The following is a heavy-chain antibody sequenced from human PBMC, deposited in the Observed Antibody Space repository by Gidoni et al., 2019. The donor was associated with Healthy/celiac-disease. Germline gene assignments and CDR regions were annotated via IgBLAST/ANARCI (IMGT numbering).Heavy chain of an antibody. V-gene: IGHV3-53*01. D-gene: IGHD3-3*01. J-gene: IGHJ6*02. Sequence: EVQRVESGGGLMQPGGSLRLACAASGLTVSSNYMSWVRQAPGKGLEWVSVIYSGGSTYYADSVQVRFTISRDNSKNTLYLQINSLRAEDTAVYYCAREGTIFGVVRDYYYGMDVWGQGTTVTVSS. CDR2: IYSGGST. CDR1: GLTVSSNY. CDR3: AREGTIFGVVRDYYYGMDV.